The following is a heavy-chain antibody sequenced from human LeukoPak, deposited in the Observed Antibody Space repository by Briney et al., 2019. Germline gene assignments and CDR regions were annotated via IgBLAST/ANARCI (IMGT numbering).Heavy chain of an antibody. V-gene: IGHV3-7*01. Sequence: GGSLRLSRAASGFTFSSYWMSWVRQAPGKELEWVANIKQDGSEKYYVDSVKGRFTISRDNAKNSLYLQMNSLRAEDTAVYYCARAYDFWSHTGSYWGQGTLVTVSS. CDR1: GFTFSSYW. D-gene: IGHD3/OR15-3a*01. CDR3: ARAYDFWSHTGSY. CDR2: IKQDGSEK. J-gene: IGHJ4*02.